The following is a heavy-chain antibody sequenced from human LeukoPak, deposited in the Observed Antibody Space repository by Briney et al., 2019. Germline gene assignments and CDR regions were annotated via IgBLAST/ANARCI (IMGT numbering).Heavy chain of an antibody. J-gene: IGHJ4*02. Sequence: SETLSLTCTVSGGSISTSNYYWGWIRQPPGKGLEWIGNIFYSGSTYYSPSVKSRVTISLDTSRNQFSLKLNSVTAADTAVYYCARGPFHGTRRTRGFDYWGQGTLVTVSS. CDR3: ARGPFHGTRRTRGFDY. CDR1: GGSISTSNYY. D-gene: IGHD1-1*01. CDR2: IFYSGST. V-gene: IGHV4-39*07.